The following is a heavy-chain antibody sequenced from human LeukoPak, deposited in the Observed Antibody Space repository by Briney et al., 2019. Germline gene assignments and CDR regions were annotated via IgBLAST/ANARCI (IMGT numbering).Heavy chain of an antibody. CDR1: GASISSGSYY. CDR2: IYTSGST. D-gene: IGHD3-10*01. J-gene: IGHJ4*02. V-gene: IGHV4-61*02. Sequence: SETLSLTCTVSGASISSGSYYWCWIRQPGGEGLEWIGRIYTSGSTYYHPSLKSRATISVATSKNLFSLPLSPVTAADAAVYYCARGRGGKSYYGSGSQDYYFDYWGQGALVTVSS. CDR3: ARGRGGKSYYGSGSQDYYFDY.